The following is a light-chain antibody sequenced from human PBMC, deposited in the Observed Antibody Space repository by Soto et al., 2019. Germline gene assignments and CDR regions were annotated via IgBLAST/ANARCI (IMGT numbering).Light chain of an antibody. J-gene: IGKJ2*01. CDR3: NQRINWYT. CDR1: QSVSSY. CDR2: DAS. Sequence: EIVLTQSPATLSLSPGERATLSCRASQSVSSYLAWYQQKPGQAPRLLIYDASNRATGIPARFSGSGSRTEFTVTISSMEPEDFAGYFCNQRINWYTFGQGTELEIK. V-gene: IGKV3-11*01.